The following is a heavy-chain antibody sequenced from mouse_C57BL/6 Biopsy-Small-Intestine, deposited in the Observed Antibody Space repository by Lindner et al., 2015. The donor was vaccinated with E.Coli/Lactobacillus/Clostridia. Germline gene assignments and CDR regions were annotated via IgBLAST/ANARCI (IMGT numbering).Heavy chain of an antibody. J-gene: IGHJ2*01. CDR1: GYAFSSSW. D-gene: IGHD2-5*01. V-gene: IGHV1-82*01. CDR3: ARGYYSNFHFDH. CDR2: IYPGDGDT. Sequence: VQLQESGPELVKPGASVKTSCKASGYAFSSSWMNWVKQRPGKGLEWIGRIYPGDGDTNYNGKFKGKATLTADKSSSTAYMQLSSLTSEDSAVYFCARGYYSNFHFDHWGQGTTLTVSS.